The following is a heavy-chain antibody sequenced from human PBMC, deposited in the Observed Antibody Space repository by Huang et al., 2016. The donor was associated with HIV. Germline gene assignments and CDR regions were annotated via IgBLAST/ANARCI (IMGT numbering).Heavy chain of an antibody. J-gene: IGHJ4*02. V-gene: IGHV1-2*02. CDR1: GYSFTAYF. CDR2: KNPKIGVT. Sequence: QVQLVQSGAEVKRPGASVKVSCTASGYSFTAYFIHWVRQAPGQGLEWMGWKNPKIGVTHYALKFQGRVTMTSDTSSSTVYMELSGLRSDDTVVYYCARGHTRRDFYDSSGYDFDYWGQGTLVTVSS. CDR3: ARGHTRRDFYDSSGYDFDY. D-gene: IGHD3-22*01.